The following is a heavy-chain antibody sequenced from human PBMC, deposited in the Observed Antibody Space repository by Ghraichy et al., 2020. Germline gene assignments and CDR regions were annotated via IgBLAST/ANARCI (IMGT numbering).Heavy chain of an antibody. Sequence: GESLNISCAASGFTFTNYGMHWVRQAPGKGLEWVAVIWYDGSNKYYADSVKGRFTISRDNSKNTMYLQMNSLRAEDTAVYYCARDREYSPPRLHYGMDVWGQGTTVTVSS. D-gene: IGHD2/OR15-2a*01. CDR1: GFTFTNYG. CDR2: IWYDGSNK. CDR3: ARDREYSPPRLHYGMDV. V-gene: IGHV3-33*01. J-gene: IGHJ6*02.